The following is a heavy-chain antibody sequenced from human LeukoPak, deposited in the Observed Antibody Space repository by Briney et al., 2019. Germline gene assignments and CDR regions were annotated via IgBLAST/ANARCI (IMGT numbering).Heavy chain of an antibody. CDR2: IRSKAYGGTT. J-gene: IGHJ4*02. CDR3: TRDGSRDYDILTGSETFDY. D-gene: IGHD3-9*01. V-gene: IGHV3-49*03. Sequence: GGSLRLSCTASGFTFGDYAMSWFRQAPGKGLEWVGFIRSKAYGGTTEYAASVKGRFTISRDDSKSIAYLQMNSLKTEDTAVYYCTRDGSRDYDILTGSETFDYWGQGTLVTVSS. CDR1: GFTFGDYA.